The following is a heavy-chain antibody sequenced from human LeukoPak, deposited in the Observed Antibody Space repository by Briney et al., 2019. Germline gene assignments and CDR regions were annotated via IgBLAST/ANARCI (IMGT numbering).Heavy chain of an antibody. CDR2: TYHSGST. D-gene: IGHD6-13*01. CDR1: GYSISSGYY. CDR3: ARSKQQLVVDAFDI. Sequence: PSETLSLTCTVSGYSISSGYYWGWIRQPPGKGLEWIGSTYHSGSTYYNPSLKSRVTISVDTSKNQFSLKLSSVTAADTAVYYCARSKQQLVVDAFDIWGQGTMVTVSS. J-gene: IGHJ3*02. V-gene: IGHV4-38-2*02.